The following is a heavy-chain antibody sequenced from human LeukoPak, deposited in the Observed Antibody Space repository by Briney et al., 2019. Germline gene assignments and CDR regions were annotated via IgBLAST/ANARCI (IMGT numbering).Heavy chain of an antibody. V-gene: IGHV4-59*01. CDR1: GGSIRRYF. Sequence: PSETLSLTCTVSGGSIRRYFWNWIRQPPGKGLEWIGYIYGSGSTTYNPSLKSRVTISIDTSKNQFSLKLSSVTAADTAVYYCARDFDYWGQGTLVTVSS. J-gene: IGHJ4*02. CDR2: IYGSGST. CDR3: ARDFDY.